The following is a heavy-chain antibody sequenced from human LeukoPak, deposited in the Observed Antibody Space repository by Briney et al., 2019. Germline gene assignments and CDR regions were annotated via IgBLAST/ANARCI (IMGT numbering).Heavy chain of an antibody. V-gene: IGHV1-69*06. CDR1: GYTFTSYG. CDR3: ARAELEYGGNSARYYYYYMDV. D-gene: IGHD4-23*01. Sequence: GASVKVSCKASGYTFTSYGISWVRQAPGQGLEWMGGIIPIFGTANYAQKFQGRVTITADKSTSTAYMELSSLRSEDTAVYYCARAELEYGGNSARYYYYYMDVWGKGTTVTVSS. J-gene: IGHJ6*03. CDR2: IIPIFGTA.